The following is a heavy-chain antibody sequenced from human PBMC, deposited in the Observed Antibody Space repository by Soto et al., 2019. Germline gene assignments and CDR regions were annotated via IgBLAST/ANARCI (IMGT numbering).Heavy chain of an antibody. D-gene: IGHD5-18*01. CDR2: INHSGST. CDR1: GGSFSGYY. Sequence: QVQLQQWGAGLLKPSETLSLTCAVYGGSFSGYYWSWIRQPPGKGLEWIGEINHSGSTNYNPSLKSRDTISVDTSKNQFSLKLSSVTAADTAVYYCARRGYSYGYASWFDPWGQGTLVTVSS. CDR3: ARRGYSYGYASWFDP. J-gene: IGHJ5*02. V-gene: IGHV4-34*01.